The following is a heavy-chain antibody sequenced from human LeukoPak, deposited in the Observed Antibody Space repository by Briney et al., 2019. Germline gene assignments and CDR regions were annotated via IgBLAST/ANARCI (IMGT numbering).Heavy chain of an antibody. Sequence: GGSLRLSCAASGFTFSNYGMHWVRQAPGKGLEWVTFIRYDGSNKYYADSVKGRFSISRDNSKNTLYLQMNSLRAEDTAVYYCAKGGEQFVYYYYYMDVWGKGTTVTVSS. CDR3: AKGGEQFVYYYYYMDV. J-gene: IGHJ6*03. CDR1: GFTFSNYG. D-gene: IGHD1/OR15-1a*01. CDR2: IRYDGSNK. V-gene: IGHV3-30*02.